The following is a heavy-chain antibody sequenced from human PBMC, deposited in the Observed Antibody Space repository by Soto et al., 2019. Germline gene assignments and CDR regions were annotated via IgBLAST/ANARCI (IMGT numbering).Heavy chain of an antibody. V-gene: IGHV4-59*01. J-gene: IGHJ3*02. CDR2: IYYSGST. Sequence: QVQLQESGPGLVKPSETPSLTCTVSGGSISSYYWSWIRQPPGKGLEWIGYIYYSGSTNYNPSLKSRVTIXVXTXXNQSPLKLSSVTAADTSVYYCAREWAPMTTDAFDIWGQGTMVTVSS. CDR3: AREWAPMTTDAFDI. D-gene: IGHD3-22*01. CDR1: GGSISSYY.